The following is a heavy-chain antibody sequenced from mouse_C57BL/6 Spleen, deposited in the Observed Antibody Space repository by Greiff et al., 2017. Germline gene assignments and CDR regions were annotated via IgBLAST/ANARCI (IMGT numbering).Heavy chain of an antibody. CDR2: IDPSDSYT. CDR3: ARFYSKSWFAY. J-gene: IGHJ3*01. CDR1: GYTFTSYW. Sequence: VQLQQPGAELVMPGASVKLSCKASGYTFTSYWMHWVKQRPGQGLEWIGEIDPSDSYTNYNQKFKGKSTLTVDKSSSTAYMQLSSLTSEDSAVYYCARFYSKSWFAYWGQGTLVTVSA. D-gene: IGHD2-5*01. V-gene: IGHV1-69*01.